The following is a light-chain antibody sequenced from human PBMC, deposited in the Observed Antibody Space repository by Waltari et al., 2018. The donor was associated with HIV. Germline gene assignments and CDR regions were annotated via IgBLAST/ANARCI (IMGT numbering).Light chain of an antibody. CDR1: NIGDHR. Sequence: SYVLTQTPSVSVAPGQTARVPWGGTNIGDHRVTSYQHNPGQAPVLVLFDDGDRPSGIPERYSGSTSGSTATLTSTRVEAGDEADYYCQVWDSTSDHPIFGGGTKLTVL. CDR2: DDG. V-gene: IGLV3-21*02. CDR3: QVWDSTSDHPI. J-gene: IGLJ2*01.